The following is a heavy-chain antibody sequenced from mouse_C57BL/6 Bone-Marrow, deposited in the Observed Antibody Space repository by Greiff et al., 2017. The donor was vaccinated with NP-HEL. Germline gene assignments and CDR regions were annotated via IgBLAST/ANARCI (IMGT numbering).Heavy chain of an antibody. V-gene: IGHV2-6-1*01. CDR3: ARHYYYGSSYRSYAMDY. CDR1: GFSLTSYG. CDR2: IWSDGST. D-gene: IGHD1-1*01. Sequence: QVQLKESGPGLVAPSQSLSITCTVSGFSLTSYGVHWVRQPPGKGLEWLVVIWSDGSTTYNSALKSRLSISKDNSKSQVFLKMNRLQTDDTAMYYCARHYYYGSSYRSYAMDYWGQGTSVTVSS. J-gene: IGHJ4*01.